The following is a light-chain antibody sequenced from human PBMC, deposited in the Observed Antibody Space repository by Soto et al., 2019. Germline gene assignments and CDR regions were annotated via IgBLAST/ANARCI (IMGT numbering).Light chain of an antibody. CDR2: DAS. J-gene: IGKJ5*01. Sequence: AIQLTQSPSSLSASVGDRVTITCRASHDIASALAWYQQKPGKPPKLMIYDASTLEGGVPSRFSGSGSGTDFTLTISGLQPEDFETYYCQQFNYFRVTFGQGTRLEI. V-gene: IGKV1D-13*01. CDR3: QQFNYFRVT. CDR1: HDIASA.